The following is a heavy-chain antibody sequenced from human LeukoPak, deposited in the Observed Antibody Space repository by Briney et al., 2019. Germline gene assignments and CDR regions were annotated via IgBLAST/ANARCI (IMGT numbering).Heavy chain of an antibody. Sequence: SETLSLTCTVSGGSISSYYWNWIRQPPGKGVEGFGYIYYSGSTNYNPSLKSRVTISVDTSTNQFSLKLNSVTAADTAVYYCARDLARSPGAFDIWGQGTMVTASS. V-gene: IGHV4-59*12. D-gene: IGHD3-10*01. CDR2: IYYSGST. CDR1: GGSISSYY. J-gene: IGHJ3*02. CDR3: ARDLARSPGAFDI.